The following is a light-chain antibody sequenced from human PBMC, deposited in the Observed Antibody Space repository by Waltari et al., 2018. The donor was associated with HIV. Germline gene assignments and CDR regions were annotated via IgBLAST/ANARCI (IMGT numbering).Light chain of an antibody. Sequence: QSALTQPPSASGSPGQSVTISCTGTSSDIGAYEFVSWYQQPPGKAPKFIIFEVDQRPSGVPDRFSGSKSGNTASLTVSGLQAEDEAYYFCSSYAGSDNYVVFGGGTKLTVL. CDR2: EVD. CDR3: SSYAGSDNYVV. CDR1: SSDIGAYEF. J-gene: IGLJ2*01. V-gene: IGLV2-8*01.